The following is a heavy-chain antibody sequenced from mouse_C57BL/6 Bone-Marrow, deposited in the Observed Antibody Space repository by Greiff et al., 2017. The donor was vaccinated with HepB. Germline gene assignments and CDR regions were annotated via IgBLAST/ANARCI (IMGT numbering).Heavy chain of an antibody. Sequence: QVQLKESGPGLVQPSQSLSITCTVSGFSLTSYGVHWVRQSPGKGLEWLGVIWSGGSTDYNAAFISRLSIGKDNSKSQVFFKMNSLQADDTAIYYCARNYGITTDYYAMDYWGQGTSVTVSS. D-gene: IGHD2-4*01. CDR3: ARNYGITTDYYAMDY. V-gene: IGHV2-2*01. J-gene: IGHJ4*01. CDR2: IWSGGST. CDR1: GFSLTSYG.